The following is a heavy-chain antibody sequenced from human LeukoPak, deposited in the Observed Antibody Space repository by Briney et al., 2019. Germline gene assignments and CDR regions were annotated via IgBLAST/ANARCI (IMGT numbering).Heavy chain of an antibody. Sequence: SQTFSLTCAISGDSVSSNSAVWNWSRKSPSRGLEWLGRTYYRSEWFIDYAPSVKSRISINPDTSKNQFSLQLDSVAPEDTAVYYCARSSAGFDSWGQGTLVTVSS. V-gene: IGHV6-1*01. CDR2: TYYRSEWFI. CDR3: ARSSAGFDS. CDR1: GDSVSSNSAV. D-gene: IGHD3-16*01. J-gene: IGHJ5*01.